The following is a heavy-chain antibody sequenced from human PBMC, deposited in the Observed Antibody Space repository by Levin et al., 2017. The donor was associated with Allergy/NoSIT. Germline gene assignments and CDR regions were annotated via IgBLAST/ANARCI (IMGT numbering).Heavy chain of an antibody. CDR3: ASDYSYASDY. CDR2: IKQDGSEK. V-gene: IGHV3-7*01. Sequence: GESLKISCAASGFTFSNYWMNWVRQAPGKGLEWVANIKQDGSEKHYIDSVKGRFTISRDNAKNSLYLEMNSLRVEDTAVYYCASDYSYASDYWGQGTLATVSA. CDR1: GFTFSNYW. J-gene: IGHJ4*02. D-gene: IGHD5-18*01.